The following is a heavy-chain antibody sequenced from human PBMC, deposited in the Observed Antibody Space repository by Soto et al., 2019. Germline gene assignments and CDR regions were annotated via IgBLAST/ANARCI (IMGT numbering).Heavy chain of an antibody. Sequence: SETLPLTCTVSGGSISSYYWSWIRQPPGKGLEWIGYIYYSGSTNYNPSLKSRVTISVDTSKNQFSLKLSSVTAADTAVYYCARGLGYCSGGSCYSFDFWGQGTLVTVSS. CDR3: ARGLGYCSGGSCYSFDF. V-gene: IGHV4-59*01. J-gene: IGHJ4*02. CDR2: IYYSGST. CDR1: GGSISSYY. D-gene: IGHD2-15*01.